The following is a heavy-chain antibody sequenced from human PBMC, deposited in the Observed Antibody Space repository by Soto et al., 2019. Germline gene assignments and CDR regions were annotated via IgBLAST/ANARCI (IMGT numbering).Heavy chain of an antibody. J-gene: IGHJ5*02. V-gene: IGHV4-39*01. CDR2: IYYSGNT. D-gene: IGHD1-26*01. CDR3: ARHIKRSGSDP. CDR1: GGSSSSICYR. Sequence: SETLSLTCTVSGGSSSSICYRWGRIRQPPGKGLEWIGNIYYSGNTNYNPSLKSRVTISVDTSKNQFSLKLSSVTAAYTSVDYGARHIKRSGSDPWGKGTLVTVSP.